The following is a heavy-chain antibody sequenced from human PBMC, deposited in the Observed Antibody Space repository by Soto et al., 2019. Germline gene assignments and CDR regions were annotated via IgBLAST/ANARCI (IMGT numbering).Heavy chain of an antibody. CDR1: GGSISSGDYY. CDR2: IYYSGST. Sequence: PSETLSLTCTVSGGSISSGDYYWSWIRQPPGKGLEWIGYIYYSGSTYYNPSLKSRVTISVDTSKNQFSLKLSSVTAADTAVYYCAGGGLYCSSTSCYYYYGTDVWGQGTTVTVSS. J-gene: IGHJ6*02. D-gene: IGHD2-2*01. CDR3: AGGGLYCSSTSCYYYYGTDV. V-gene: IGHV4-30-4*01.